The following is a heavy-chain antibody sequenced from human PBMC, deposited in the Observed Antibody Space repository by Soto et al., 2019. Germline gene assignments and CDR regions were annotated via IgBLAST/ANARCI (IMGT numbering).Heavy chain of an antibody. Sequence: GGSLRLSCAASGFTFSSYSMNWVRQAPGKGLEWVSYISSSSSTIYYADSVKGRFTISRDNAKNSLYLQMNSLRDEDTAVYYCASMGYYDCSGYKYFQHWGQGTLVTVSS. CDR2: ISSSSSTI. D-gene: IGHD3-22*01. J-gene: IGHJ1*01. V-gene: IGHV3-48*02. CDR3: ASMGYYDCSGYKYFQH. CDR1: GFTFSSYS.